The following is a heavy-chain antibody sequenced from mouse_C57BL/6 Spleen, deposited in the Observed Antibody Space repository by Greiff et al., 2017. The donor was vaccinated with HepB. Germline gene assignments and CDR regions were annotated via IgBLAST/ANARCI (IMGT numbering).Heavy chain of an antibody. V-gene: IGHV1-82*01. D-gene: IGHD1-1*01. J-gene: IGHJ2*01. CDR3: ARGITTSYYFDY. CDR2: IYPGDGDT. CDR1: GYAFSSSW. Sequence: VQLVESGPELVKPGASVKISCKASGYAFSSSWMNWVKQRPGKGLEWIGRIYPGDGDTNYNGKFKGKATLTADKSSSTAYMQLSSLTSEDSAVYFCARGITTSYYFDYWGQGTTLTVSS.